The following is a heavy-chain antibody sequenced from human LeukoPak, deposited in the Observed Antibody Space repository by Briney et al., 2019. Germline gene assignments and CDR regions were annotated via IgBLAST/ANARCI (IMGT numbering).Heavy chain of an antibody. Sequence: ASVKVSCKASGYTFTSYGISWVRQAPGQGLEWMGWISAYNGNTNYAQKLQGRVTMTTDTSTSTAYMELRSLRSDDTAVYYCARERSWGMGNYYDSSGYSLDYWGQGTLVTVSS. J-gene: IGHJ4*02. CDR3: ARERSWGMGNYYDSSGYSLDY. CDR1: GYTFTSYG. CDR2: ISAYNGNT. V-gene: IGHV1-18*01. D-gene: IGHD3-22*01.